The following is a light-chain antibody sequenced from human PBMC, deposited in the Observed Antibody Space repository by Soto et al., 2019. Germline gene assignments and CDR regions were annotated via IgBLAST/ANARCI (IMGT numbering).Light chain of an antibody. Sequence: AIQMTQSPSSLSASVGDRVTITCRASQDIRSDLAWYQKKSGKAPKLLIYAASSLQSGVPSRFSGSGSGSDFTLTISSLQPEDFATYYCLQDYTYPQTFGQGTSVEI. CDR3: LQDYTYPQT. V-gene: IGKV1-6*01. CDR2: AAS. CDR1: QDIRSD. J-gene: IGKJ1*01.